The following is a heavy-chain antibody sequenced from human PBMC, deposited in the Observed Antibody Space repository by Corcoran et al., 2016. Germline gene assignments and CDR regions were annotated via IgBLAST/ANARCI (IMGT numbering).Heavy chain of an antibody. J-gene: IGHJ2*01. CDR2: IYHSGST. CDR1: GYSISSGYY. Sequence: QVQLQESGPGLVKPSETLSLTCTVSGYSISSGYYWVWNRQPPGKGLEWMGSIYHSGSTYYNPSLKSRVTISVDTSKNQFSLTLGSVTAADTAVYYCARDLVGYCSGGSCYSHWDFDLWGRGTLVTVSS. D-gene: IGHD2-15*01. CDR3: ARDLVGYCSGGSCYSHWDFDL. V-gene: IGHV4-38-2*02.